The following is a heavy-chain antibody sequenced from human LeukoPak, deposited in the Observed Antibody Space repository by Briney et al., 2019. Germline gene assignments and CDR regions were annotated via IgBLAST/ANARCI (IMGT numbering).Heavy chain of an antibody. CDR1: GFSFGDYN. CDR3: AKSTSSSWYTPKD. J-gene: IGHJ4*02. CDR2: ISYDGSNK. V-gene: IGHV3-30*18. Sequence: GGSLRLSCEASGFSFGDYNMHWVRQAPGKELEWVAVISYDGSNKYYADSVKGRFTISRDNSKNTLYLQMNSLRAEDTAVYYCAKSTSSSWYTPKDWGQGTLVTVSS. D-gene: IGHD6-13*01.